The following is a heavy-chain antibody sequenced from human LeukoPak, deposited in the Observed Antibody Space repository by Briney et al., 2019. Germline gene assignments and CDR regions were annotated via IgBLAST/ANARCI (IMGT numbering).Heavy chain of an antibody. CDR1: GGSISSYY. CDR3: ARGIYYAGTSFDY. V-gene: IGHV4-59*01. Sequence: PSETLSLTCTVSGGSISSYYWSWIRQPPGKGLEWIGYIYYSGSTNYNPSLKSRVTISVDTSKNQFSLKLTSVTAADTAVYYCARGIYYAGTSFDYWGQGTLVNVSS. D-gene: IGHD3-22*01. CDR2: IYYSGST. J-gene: IGHJ4*02.